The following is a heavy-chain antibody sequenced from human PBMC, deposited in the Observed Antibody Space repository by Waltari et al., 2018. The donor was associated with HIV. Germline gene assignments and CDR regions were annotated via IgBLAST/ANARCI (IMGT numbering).Heavy chain of an antibody. V-gene: IGHV2-5*02. CDR3: AHGQPLMAFTIWEVCFDH. D-gene: IGHD2-8*01. Sequence: QITLKESGPTLVKPTQTLTLTCTFSGFSLSTSGVGVGWIRQPPGKALEWLALIYWDDDKRYSPSLKSRLTITKDTFKNQVVLTMTNMDPVDTATYYCAHGQPLMAFTIWEVCFDHWGQGTLVTVSS. CDR2: IYWDDDK. J-gene: IGHJ4*02. CDR1: GFSLSTSGVG.